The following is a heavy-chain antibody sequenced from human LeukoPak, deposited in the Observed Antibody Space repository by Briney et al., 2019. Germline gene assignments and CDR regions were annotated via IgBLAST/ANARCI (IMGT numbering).Heavy chain of an antibody. CDR3: CREQRVTTTGAFDY. V-gene: IGHV1-46*01. D-gene: IGHD4-17*01. Sequence: ASVKVSFKASGYTFTSYYMHWVRQAPGQRLEWIGIIKPSGRSTSYEQKFQSTVTMTRDKSTSTVYLELSSLGSEDTAVVYFCREQRVTTTGAFDYWGQGTLVTVSS. J-gene: IGHJ4*02. CDR1: GYTFTSYY. CDR2: IKPSGRST.